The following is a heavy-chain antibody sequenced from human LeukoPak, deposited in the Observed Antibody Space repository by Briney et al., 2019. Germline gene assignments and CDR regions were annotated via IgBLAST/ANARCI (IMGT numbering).Heavy chain of an antibody. J-gene: IGHJ4*02. CDR1: GYTFTSYD. V-gene: IGHV1-8*01. CDR2: MNPNSGNT. CDR3: ARAGHRRYYYDNGYDY. D-gene: IGHD3-22*01. Sequence: GASVKVSCKASGYTFTSYDINWVRQATGQGLEWMGWMNPNSGNTGYAQKFQGRVTMTTDTSTSTAYMELRSLRSDDTAVYYCARAGHRRYYYDNGYDYWGQGTLVTVSS.